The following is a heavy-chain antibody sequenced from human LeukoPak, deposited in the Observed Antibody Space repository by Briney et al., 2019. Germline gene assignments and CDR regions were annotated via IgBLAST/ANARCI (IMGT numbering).Heavy chain of an antibody. Sequence: PSETLSLTCAVYGGSFSGYYWSWIRQPPGKGLEWIGEINHSGSTNYNPSLKSRVTISGDTSKNQFSLKLSSVTAADTAVYYCARLLLLWFGEPDYWGQGTVVTVSS. V-gene: IGHV4-34*01. CDR2: INHSGST. J-gene: IGHJ4*02. D-gene: IGHD3-10*01. CDR3: ARLLLLWFGEPDY. CDR1: GGSFSGYY.